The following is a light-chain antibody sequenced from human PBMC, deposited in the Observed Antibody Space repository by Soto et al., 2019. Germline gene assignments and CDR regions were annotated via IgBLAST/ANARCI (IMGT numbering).Light chain of an antibody. J-gene: IGLJ1*01. CDR3: VSYTTFSSYV. CDR1: TSNIGSNP. V-gene: IGLV1-44*01. Sequence: QSVLTQPPSASGTPGQRVTVSCSGSTSNIGSNPVNWYQHLPGTAPKLVVYSNNQRPSGVPDRFSGSKSGTSASLAIRGLQSEDEADYYCVSYTTFSSYVFGTGTKLTVL. CDR2: SNN.